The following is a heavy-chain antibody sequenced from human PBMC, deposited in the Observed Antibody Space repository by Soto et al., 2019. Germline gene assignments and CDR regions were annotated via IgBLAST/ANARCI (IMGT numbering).Heavy chain of an antibody. CDR1: GGSFSGYY. CDR3: ARGRVVVVPAAIQGAFDI. V-gene: IGHV4-34*01. J-gene: IGHJ3*02. CDR2: INHSGTT. D-gene: IGHD2-2*02. Sequence: SETLSLTCAVYGGSFSGYYWSWIRQPPGKGLEWIGEINHSGTTNYNPSVKTRVTISVDTSKNQFSLKLSSVTAADTAVYYCARGRVVVVPAAIQGAFDIWGQGTMVTVSS.